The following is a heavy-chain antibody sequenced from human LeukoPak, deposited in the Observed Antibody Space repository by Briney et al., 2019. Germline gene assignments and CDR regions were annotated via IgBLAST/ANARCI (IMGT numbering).Heavy chain of an antibody. Sequence: PGGSLRLSCAGSGFIFNDYGMHWVRQAPGKGLEWVSGISWNSGSIGYADSVKGRFTISRDNARNSLYLQMNRLRDEDTALYYCTKDMEGRRSYYLSAAFDIWGQGTMVTVSS. CDR2: ISWNSGSI. CDR3: TKDMEGRRSYYLSAAFDI. D-gene: IGHD3-10*01. J-gene: IGHJ3*02. CDR1: GFIFNDYG. V-gene: IGHV3-9*01.